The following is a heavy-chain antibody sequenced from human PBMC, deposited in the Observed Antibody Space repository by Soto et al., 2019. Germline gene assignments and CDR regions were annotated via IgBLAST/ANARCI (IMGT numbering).Heavy chain of an antibody. V-gene: IGHV3-72*01. Sequence: EVQLVEPGGGLVEPGGSLRLSCAASGFTFSDHYMDWVRQAPGKGLEWIGRVKNKANSYTTEYAASVRGRFTVSRDDSKNSLYLQMNSLKTEDTAMYYCGRNLASGGTYYFDYWGQGTLVTVSS. CDR1: GFTFSDHY. D-gene: IGHD2-15*01. J-gene: IGHJ4*02. CDR3: GRNLASGGTYYFDY. CDR2: VKNKANSYTT.